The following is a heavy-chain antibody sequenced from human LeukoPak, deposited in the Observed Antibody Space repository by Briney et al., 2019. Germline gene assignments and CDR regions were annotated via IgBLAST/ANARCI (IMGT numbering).Heavy chain of an antibody. CDR1: GGSFSNDY. CDR3: ARGQYSSGWYQY. D-gene: IGHD6-19*01. J-gene: IGHJ4*02. Sequence: SETLSLTCAVYGGSFSNDYWSWIRQPPGKGLEWIGEINHSGSTNYNPSLKGRVTISEDTSKNQFSLKLSSVTAADTAVYYCARGQYSSGWYQYWGQGTLVTVSS. V-gene: IGHV4-34*01. CDR2: INHSGST.